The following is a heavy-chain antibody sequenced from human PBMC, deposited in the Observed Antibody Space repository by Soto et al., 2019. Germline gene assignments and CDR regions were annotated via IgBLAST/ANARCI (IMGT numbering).Heavy chain of an antibody. J-gene: IGHJ4*02. V-gene: IGHV4-39*01. CDR2: IYYSGST. CDR1: GGSISSSSYY. D-gene: IGHD6-19*01. CDR3: GRGWDGNS. Sequence: SETLSLTCTVSGGSISSSSYYWGWIRQPPGKGLDWIGSIYYSGSTYYNPSLKSRVTISVDTSKNQFSLKLISVTAADTAVYYCGRGWDGNSWGQGALVNVSS.